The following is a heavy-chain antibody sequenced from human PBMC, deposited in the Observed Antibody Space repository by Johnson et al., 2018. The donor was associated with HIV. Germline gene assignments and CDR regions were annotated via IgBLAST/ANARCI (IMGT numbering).Heavy chain of an antibody. CDR1: AFTVSSNY. D-gene: IGHD6-13*01. CDR3: ARGNSVAEAGNAFDI. J-gene: IGHJ3*02. Sequence: QVQLVESGGGFVQPGESLRLSCASSAFTVSSNYMSWVRQAPGKGLEWVSVISYDGSNKYYADSVKDRFTISRDNSKNTLCLQMNSLRPEDTAVFYCARGNSVAEAGNAFDIWGQGTLVTVSS. CDR2: ISYDGSNK. V-gene: IGHV3-30-3*01.